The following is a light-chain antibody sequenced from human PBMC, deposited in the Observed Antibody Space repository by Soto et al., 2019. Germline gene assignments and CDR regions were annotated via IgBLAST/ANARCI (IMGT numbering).Light chain of an antibody. CDR1: SSDVGGYNY. Sequence: QSALTQPASVPGSPGQSITISCTGTSSDVGGYNYVSWYQQHPGKAPKLMIYDVSNRPSGVSNRFSGSKSGNTASLTISGLQAEDEADYSCSSYTSSSTLEVFGTGTKLTVL. CDR2: DVS. CDR3: SSYTSSSTLEV. V-gene: IGLV2-14*01. J-gene: IGLJ1*01.